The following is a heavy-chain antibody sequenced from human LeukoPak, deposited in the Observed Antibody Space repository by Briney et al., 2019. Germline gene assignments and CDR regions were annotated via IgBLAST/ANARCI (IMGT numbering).Heavy chain of an antibody. CDR3: AREARRGTMVRGVTLYYFDY. D-gene: IGHD3-10*01. V-gene: IGHV3-48*04. J-gene: IGHJ4*02. CDR1: GFTFSSHS. CDR2: ISSSSSTI. Sequence: GGSLRLSCAASGFTFSSHSMNWVRQAPGKGLEWVSYISSSSSTIYYADSVKGRFTISRDNAKNSLYLQMNSLRAEDTAVYYCAREARRGTMVRGVTLYYFDYWGQGTLVTVSS.